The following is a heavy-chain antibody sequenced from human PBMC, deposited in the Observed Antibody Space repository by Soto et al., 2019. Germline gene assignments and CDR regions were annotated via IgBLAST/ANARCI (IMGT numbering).Heavy chain of an antibody. CDR2: IKPDGTEK. CDR1: GFTFSNYW. CDR3: ARGPTHIVVVTAIPPL. V-gene: IGHV3-7*01. J-gene: IGHJ4*02. D-gene: IGHD2-21*02. Sequence: GGSLRLSCVISGFTFSNYWMTWVRQAPGKGLEWVANIKPDGTEKYYVDSVKGRFTISRDNAKNSLFLQMNSLRAEDTAVYYCARGPTHIVVVTAIPPLWGQGTLVTV.